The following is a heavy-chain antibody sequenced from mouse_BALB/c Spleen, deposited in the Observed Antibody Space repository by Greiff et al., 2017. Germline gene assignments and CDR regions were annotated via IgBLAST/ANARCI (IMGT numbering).Heavy chain of an antibody. CDR1: GDSITSGY. CDR3: ARYPSLVFDAMDY. J-gene: IGHJ4*01. V-gene: IGHV3-8*02. CDR2: ISYSGST. D-gene: IGHD6-2*01. Sequence: VQLKESGPSLVKPSQTLSLTCSVTGDSITSGYWNWIRKFPGNKLEYMGYISYSGSTYYNPSLKSRISITRDTSKNQYYLQLNSVTTEDTATYYCARYPSLVFDAMDYWGQGTSVTVSS.